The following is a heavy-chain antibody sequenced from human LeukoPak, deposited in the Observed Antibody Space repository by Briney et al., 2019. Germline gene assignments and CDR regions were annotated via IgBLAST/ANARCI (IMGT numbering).Heavy chain of an antibody. CDR1: GFTFRSYA. V-gene: IGHV3-48*03. Sequence: PGGSLRLSCAASGFTFRSYAMTWVRQAPGKGLEWVSYISSSGSTIYYADSVKGRFTISRDNAKNSLYLQMNSLRAEDTAVYYCASHSEYGDYFDYWGQGTLVTVSS. J-gene: IGHJ4*02. CDR3: ASHSEYGDYFDY. CDR2: ISSSGSTI. D-gene: IGHD4-17*01.